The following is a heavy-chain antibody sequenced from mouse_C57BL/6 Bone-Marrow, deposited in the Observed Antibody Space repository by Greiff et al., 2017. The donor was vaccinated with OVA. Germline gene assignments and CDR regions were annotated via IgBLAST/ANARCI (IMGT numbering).Heavy chain of an antibody. CDR2: IDPSDSYT. CDR1: GYTFTSYW. J-gene: IGHJ2*01. D-gene: IGHD1-1*01. Sequence: VQLQQPGAELVRPGTSVKLSCKASGYTFTSYWMHWVKQRPGQGLEWIGVIDPSDSYTNYNQKFKGKATLTVDTSSSTAYMQLSSLTSEDSAVYYCASPNYGRSYWGQGTTLTVSS. V-gene: IGHV1-59*01. CDR3: ASPNYGRSY.